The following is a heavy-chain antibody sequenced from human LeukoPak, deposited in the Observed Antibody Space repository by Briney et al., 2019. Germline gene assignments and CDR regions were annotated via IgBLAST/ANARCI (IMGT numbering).Heavy chain of an antibody. CDR2: ISSSGSTI. D-gene: IGHD4-17*01. Sequence: GGSLRLSCAASGFTFSSYEMNWVRQAPGKGLEWVSYISSSGSTIKYAESVKGRFTISRDNAKNSLYPQMNSLRAEDTAVYYCARDGSVHGDFTQGFDYWGQGTLVTVSS. J-gene: IGHJ4*02. CDR1: GFTFSSYE. CDR3: ARDGSVHGDFTQGFDY. V-gene: IGHV3-48*03.